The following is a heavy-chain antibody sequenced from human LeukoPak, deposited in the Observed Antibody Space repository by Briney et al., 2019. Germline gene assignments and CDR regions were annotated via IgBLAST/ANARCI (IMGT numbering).Heavy chain of an antibody. Sequence: LSLTCAVYGGSFSGYYWSWVRQAPGKGLEWVSAISGSGGSTHYADSVKGRFTISRDNAKNSLYLQMNSLRAEDTAVYYCARAVITMIVVVRDPDAFDIWGQGTMVTVSS. V-gene: IGHV3-11*04. CDR3: ARAVITMIVVVRDPDAFDI. CDR2: ISGSGGST. J-gene: IGHJ3*02. CDR1: GGSFSGYY. D-gene: IGHD3-22*01.